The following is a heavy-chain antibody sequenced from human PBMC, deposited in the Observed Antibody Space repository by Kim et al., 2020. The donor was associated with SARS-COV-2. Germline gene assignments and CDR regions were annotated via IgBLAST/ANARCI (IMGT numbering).Heavy chain of an antibody. Sequence: GGSLRLSCAASGFTFSSYGMHWVRQAPGKGLEWVAVISYDGSNKYYADSVKGRFTISRDNSKNTLYLQMNSLRAEDTAVYYCAKDWYRYSSSWYFDYWGQGTLVTVSS. D-gene: IGHD6-13*01. CDR2: ISYDGSNK. V-gene: IGHV3-30*18. J-gene: IGHJ4*02. CDR1: GFTFSSYG. CDR3: AKDWYRYSSSWYFDY.